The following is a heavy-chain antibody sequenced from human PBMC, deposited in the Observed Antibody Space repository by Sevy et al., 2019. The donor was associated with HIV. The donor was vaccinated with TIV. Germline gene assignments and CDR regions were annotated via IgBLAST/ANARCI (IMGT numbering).Heavy chain of an antibody. CDR1: GFSISSDYY. Sequence: SETLSLTCTVSGFSISSDYYWGWIRQPPGKGLEWIGTIYDGGSTSYNPSLKSRVTISIDTSKNQFSLKLSCVTAADTTVYYCARDYYGSGSYYEIVYWGQGTLVTVSS. J-gene: IGHJ4*02. D-gene: IGHD3-10*01. CDR3: ARDYYGSGSYYEIVY. V-gene: IGHV4-38-2*02. CDR2: IYDGGST.